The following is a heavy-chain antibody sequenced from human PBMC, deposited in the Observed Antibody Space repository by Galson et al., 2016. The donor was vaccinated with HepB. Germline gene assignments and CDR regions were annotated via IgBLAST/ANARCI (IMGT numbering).Heavy chain of an antibody. CDR2: AYYTGTT. CDR1: GGSIINNY. V-gene: IGHV4-59*01. J-gene: IGHJ2*01. Sequence: LSLTCSVSGGSIINNYWTWIRQPPGKGLEWIGYAYYTGTTNYNSSLKNRVAISTDMSTNQFSLKLSSVTAADTAVYYCARISPVHFWFFDLWGRGTLVTVSS. CDR3: ARISPVHFWFFDL. D-gene: IGHD3-3*02.